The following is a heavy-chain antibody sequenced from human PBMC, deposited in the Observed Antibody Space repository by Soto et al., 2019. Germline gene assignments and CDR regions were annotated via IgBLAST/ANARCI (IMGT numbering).Heavy chain of an antibody. CDR1: GYTFTSYA. D-gene: IGHD1-26*01. J-gene: IGHJ5*02. Sequence: ASVKVSCKASGYTFTSYAMHWVRQAPGQRVEWLGWINAGDGNTKYSQNFQGRVTITRDTSASTIYMELSSLRSEDTAVYYCARDPRIDGRYNWFDPWGQGTLVTVSS. V-gene: IGHV1-3*01. CDR2: INAGDGNT. CDR3: ARDPRIDGRYNWFDP.